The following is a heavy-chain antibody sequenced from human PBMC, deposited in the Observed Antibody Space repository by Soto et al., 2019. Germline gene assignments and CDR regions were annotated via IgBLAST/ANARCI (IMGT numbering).Heavy chain of an antibody. J-gene: IGHJ4*02. CDR3: TTSYWKAVYYFDY. D-gene: IGHD1-1*01. V-gene: IGHV3-15*01. CDR2: IKSKTDGGTT. CDR1: GFTFSNAW. Sequence: GGSLRLSCAASGFTFSNAWMSWVRQAPGKGLEWVGRIKSKTDGGTTDYAAPVKGRFTISRDDSKNTLYLQMNSLKTEDTAVYYCTTSYWKAVYYFDYWGQGTLVTVSS.